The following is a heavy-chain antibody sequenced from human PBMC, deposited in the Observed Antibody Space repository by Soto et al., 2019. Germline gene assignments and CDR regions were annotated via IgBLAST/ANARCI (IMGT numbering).Heavy chain of an antibody. CDR2: ISYDGSNK. CDR3: AKMAGYYYYYYGMDV. Sequence: GGSLRLSCAASGFTFSSYGMHWVRQAPGKGLEWVAVISYDGSNKYYADSVKGRFTISRDNSKNTLYLQMNSLRAEDTAVYYCAKMAGYYYYYYGMDVWGQGTTVTVSS. V-gene: IGHV3-30*18. J-gene: IGHJ6*02. D-gene: IGHD6-19*01. CDR1: GFTFSSYG.